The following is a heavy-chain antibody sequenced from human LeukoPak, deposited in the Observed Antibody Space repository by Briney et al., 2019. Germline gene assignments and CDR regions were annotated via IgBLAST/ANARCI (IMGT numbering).Heavy chain of an antibody. D-gene: IGHD2-2*01. V-gene: IGHV1-2*06. CDR2: INPNSGGT. CDR3: ARERGLVVPAASYYYYYGMDV. Sequence: ASVKVSCKASGGTFISYAISWVRQAPGQGLEWMGRINPNSGGTNYAQKFQGRVTMTRDTSISTAYMELSRLRSDDTAVYYCARERGLVVPAASYYYYYGMDVWGQGTTVTVSS. J-gene: IGHJ6*02. CDR1: GGTFISYA.